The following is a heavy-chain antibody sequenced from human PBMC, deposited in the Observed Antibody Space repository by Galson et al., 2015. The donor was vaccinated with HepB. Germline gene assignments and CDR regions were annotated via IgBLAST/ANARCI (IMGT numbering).Heavy chain of an antibody. CDR2: MNPNSGNT. CDR3: ARSAGGYDFWSGYYTNYYFDY. CDR1: GYTFTSYG. J-gene: IGHJ4*02. D-gene: IGHD3-3*01. V-gene: IGHV1-8*02. Sequence: SVKVSCKASGYTFTSYGISWVRQAPGQGLEWMGWMNPNSGNTGYAQKFQGRVTMTRNTSISTAYMELSSLRSEDTAVYYCARSAGGYDFWSGYYTNYYFDYWGQGTLVTVSS.